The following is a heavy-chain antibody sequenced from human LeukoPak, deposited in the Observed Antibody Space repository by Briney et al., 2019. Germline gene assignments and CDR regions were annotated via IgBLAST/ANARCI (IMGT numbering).Heavy chain of an antibody. CDR3: ASGYGSGWFDR. CDR2: IFHSGST. D-gene: IGHD3-10*01. Sequence: SQTLSLTYTVSGGSIRNGDYYLSWIRQHPGKGLEWIGYIFHSGSTYYNPSLKSRVTMSADTSQNQFSLKLTSVTAADTAMYYCASGYGSGWFDRWGQGTLVTVSS. J-gene: IGHJ5*02. CDR1: GGSIRNGDYY. V-gene: IGHV4-31*03.